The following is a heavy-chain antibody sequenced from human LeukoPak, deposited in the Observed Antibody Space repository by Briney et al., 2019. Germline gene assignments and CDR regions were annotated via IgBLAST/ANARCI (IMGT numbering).Heavy chain of an antibody. CDR3: ARDATTQVGYVYMDV. V-gene: IGHV3-48*04. D-gene: IGHD5-18*01. CDR2: ISTSGSII. CDR1: GFTFSSYS. J-gene: IGHJ6*03. Sequence: GGSLRLSCAASGFTFSSYSMNWVRQAPGKGLEWVSHISTSGSIIHYADSVEGRFTISRDNAKNSLYLQMNSLRAEDTALYYCARDATTQVGYVYMDVWGKGTTVTISS.